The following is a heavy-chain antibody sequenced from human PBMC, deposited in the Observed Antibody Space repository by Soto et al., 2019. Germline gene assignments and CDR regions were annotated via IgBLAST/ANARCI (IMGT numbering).Heavy chain of an antibody. J-gene: IGHJ5*01. Sequence: ASVKVSCKASGYTFTNNDINWVRQAPGQGLEWIGWMNTNTNTTDSAEVFEGRVSLTWDTSISTAYMQLNSLKIDDTAGYYCARAVFETSSHWLDPCHRQTLVTTSS. CDR3: ARAVFETSSHWLDP. CDR2: MNTNTNTT. V-gene: IGHV1-8*01. CDR1: GYTFTNND.